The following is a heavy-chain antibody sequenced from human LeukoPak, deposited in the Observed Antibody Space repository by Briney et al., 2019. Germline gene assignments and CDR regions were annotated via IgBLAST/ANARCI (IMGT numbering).Heavy chain of an antibody. CDR2: IYYSGST. CDR1: GGSISSYY. Sequence: SETLSLTCTVSGGSISSYYWSWIRQPPGKGLEWTGYIYYSGSTNYNPSLKSRVTISVDTSKNQFSLKLSSVTAADTAVYYCAREPGYSYGIDYWGQGTLVTVSS. V-gene: IGHV4-59*01. D-gene: IGHD5-18*01. J-gene: IGHJ4*02. CDR3: AREPGYSYGIDY.